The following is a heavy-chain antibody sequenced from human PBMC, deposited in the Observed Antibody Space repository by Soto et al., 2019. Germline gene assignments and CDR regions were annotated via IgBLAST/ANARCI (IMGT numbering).Heavy chain of an antibody. V-gene: IGHV1-8*01. CDR2: MNPNSGNT. D-gene: IGHD1-26*01. J-gene: IGHJ6*02. Sequence: QVQLVQSGAEVKKPGASVKVSCKASGYTFTSYDINWVRQASGQGLEWMGWMNPNSGNTGYAQKFQGRVTMTRDTSISTAYMELSSLRSEGTAVYYCARQWELSGYYYGMDVWGQGTTVTVSS. CDR1: GYTFTSYD. CDR3: ARQWELSGYYYGMDV.